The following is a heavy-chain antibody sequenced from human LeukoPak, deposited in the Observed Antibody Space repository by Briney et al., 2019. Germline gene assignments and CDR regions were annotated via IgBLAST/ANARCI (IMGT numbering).Heavy chain of an antibody. CDR1: GFPFSSYA. CDR2: ISGSGGST. J-gene: IGHJ4*02. V-gene: IGHV3-23*01. D-gene: IGHD5-12*01. Sequence: GGSLRLSCAASGFPFSSYAMSWVRQAPGKGLEWVSAISGSGGSTYYADSVKGRFTISRDNSKNTLYLQMNSLRAEDTAVYYCARVPGAKWLRWFDYWGQGTLVTVSS. CDR3: ARVPGAKWLRWFDY.